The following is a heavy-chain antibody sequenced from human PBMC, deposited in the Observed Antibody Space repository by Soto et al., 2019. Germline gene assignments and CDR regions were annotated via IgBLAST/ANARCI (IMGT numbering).Heavy chain of an antibody. CDR1: SGSISSSNW. J-gene: IGHJ4*02. CDR2: IYHSGST. Sequence: QVQLQESGPGLVKPSGTLSLTCAVSSGSISSSNWWRWVRQPPGKGLEWIGEIYHSGSTNYNPSLKRRVTISVDKSKHQFSLKLSSVTAADTAVYYCARAIPSVGGSSQFDYWGQGTLVTVSS. CDR3: ARAIPSVGGSSQFDY. V-gene: IGHV4-4*02. D-gene: IGHD2-8*02.